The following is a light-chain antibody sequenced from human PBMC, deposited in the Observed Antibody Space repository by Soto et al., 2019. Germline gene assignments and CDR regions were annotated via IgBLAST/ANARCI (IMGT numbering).Light chain of an antibody. J-gene: IGKJ5*01. CDR1: QTISSY. CDR3: QQTYSTPIT. Sequence: DIQMTQSPSSLSASVGDRVTITCRASQTISSYLIWYQQRPGKAPNLLIYASSSLQSGVPPRFSGSGSGTDFTLTISSLQPEEFATYYCQQTYSTPITFGQGTRLEIK. V-gene: IGKV1-39*01. CDR2: ASS.